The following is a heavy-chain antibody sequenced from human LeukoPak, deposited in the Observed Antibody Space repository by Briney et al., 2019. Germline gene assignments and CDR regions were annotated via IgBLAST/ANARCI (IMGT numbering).Heavy chain of an antibody. Sequence: SETLSLTCTVSGGSISSYYWSWIRQPPGKGLEWIGYIYYSGSTNYNPSLKSRVTISVDTSKNQFSLKLSSVTAADTAVYYCARGLSIATRWGPYNWFDPWGQGTLVTVSS. CDR1: GGSISSYY. V-gene: IGHV4-59*01. CDR3: ARGLSIATRWGPYNWFDP. J-gene: IGHJ5*02. D-gene: IGHD6-6*01. CDR2: IYYSGST.